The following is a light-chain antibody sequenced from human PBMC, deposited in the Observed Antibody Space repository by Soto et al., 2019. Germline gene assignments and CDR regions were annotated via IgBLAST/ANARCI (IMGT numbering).Light chain of an antibody. CDR1: SSDVGGYNY. Sequence: QSVLTQRASVSGSPGQSITISRTGASSDVGGYNYVSWYQQHPGKAPKLMIYEVSNRPSGVSSRFSGSKSGNTASLTISGLQSEDEADYYCSSYTDSRTYVFGTGTKVTVL. V-gene: IGLV2-14*01. CDR3: SSYTDSRTYV. CDR2: EVS. J-gene: IGLJ1*01.